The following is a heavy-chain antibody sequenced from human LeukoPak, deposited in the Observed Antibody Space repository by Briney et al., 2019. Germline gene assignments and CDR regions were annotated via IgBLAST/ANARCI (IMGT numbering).Heavy chain of an antibody. CDR2: ISSSSSYI. J-gene: IGHJ3*02. V-gene: IGHV3-21*01. Sequence: PGGSLRLSCVDSGFTFSTYSMNWVRQAPGKGLEWVSSISSSSSYIYYGDSVKGRFTISRDNAKNSLYLQMNSLRAEDTAVYYCARAHRVWFGELLFFDIWGQGTMVTVSS. D-gene: IGHD3-10*01. CDR1: GFTFSTYS. CDR3: ARAHRVWFGELLFFDI.